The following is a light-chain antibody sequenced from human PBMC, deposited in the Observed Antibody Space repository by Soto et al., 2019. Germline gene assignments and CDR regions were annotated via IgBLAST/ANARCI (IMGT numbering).Light chain of an antibody. V-gene: IGLV2-14*01. CDR2: EVS. Sequence: QSALTQPASVSGSPGQSITISCTGTSSDVGAYNYDSWYQQHPGKAPKLIIYEVSNRPSGVSTRFSASKSGNTASLTISGLQAEDEADYHCSSYATISTLVVFGGGTKLTVL. CDR1: SSDVGAYNY. CDR3: SSYATISTLVV. J-gene: IGLJ2*01.